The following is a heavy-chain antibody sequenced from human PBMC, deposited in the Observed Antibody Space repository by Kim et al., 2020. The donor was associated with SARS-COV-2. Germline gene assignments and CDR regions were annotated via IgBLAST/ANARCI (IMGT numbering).Heavy chain of an antibody. J-gene: IGHJ3*02. V-gene: IGHV3-7*01. CDR2: IKQDGNQK. CDR3: VRDGDLYSSGKDAFDI. CDR1: GFTFSSYW. Sequence: GGSLRLSCAASGFTFSSYWMTWVRQAPGKGLEWVANIKQDGNQKYYVDSVKGRFTISRDNAKNSMYLQMNSLRAEDKAVYYCVRDGDLYSSGKDAFDIWG. D-gene: IGHD3-22*01.